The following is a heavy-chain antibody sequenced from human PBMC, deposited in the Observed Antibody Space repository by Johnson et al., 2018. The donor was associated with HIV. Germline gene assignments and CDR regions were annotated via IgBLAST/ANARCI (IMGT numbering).Heavy chain of an antibody. J-gene: IGHJ3*02. V-gene: IGHV3-30*18. CDR3: AKDAAAAALRAFDN. Sequence: QVQLVESGGGVVQPGRSLRLSCAASGFTFSSYGMHWVRQAPGKGLEWVAVISYDGTNKHYADSVKGRFTISRDNSKNKLFLQMNSLRAEDTAVYYCAKDAAAAALRAFDNWDQGTMVTVSS. CDR2: ISYDGTNK. D-gene: IGHD6-13*01. CDR1: GFTFSSYG.